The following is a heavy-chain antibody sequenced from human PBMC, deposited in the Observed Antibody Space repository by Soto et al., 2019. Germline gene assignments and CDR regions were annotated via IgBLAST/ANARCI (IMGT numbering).Heavy chain of an antibody. Sequence: QVKLVESGGGVVQPGRSLRLSCAASGFTFSNHGMHWVRQAPGKGLEWVALIRYDGSNRFYADSVRGRFTISRDISDNTVFLQMNSLRAEDTAVYYCARESSSRRRDRLDYWGQGTLVTVSS. CDR1: GFTFSNHG. J-gene: IGHJ4*02. V-gene: IGHV3-33*01. CDR2: IRYDGSNR. D-gene: IGHD2-2*01. CDR3: ARESSSRRRDRLDY.